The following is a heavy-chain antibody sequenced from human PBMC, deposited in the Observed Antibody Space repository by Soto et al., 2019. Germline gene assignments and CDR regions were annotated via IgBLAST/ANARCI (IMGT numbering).Heavy chain of an antibody. CDR1: GYTLTELS. J-gene: IGHJ4*02. CDR2: FDPEDGET. V-gene: IGHV1-24*01. D-gene: IGHD6-19*01. Sequence: GASVKVSCKVSGYTLTELSMHWVRQAPGKGLEWMGGFDPEDGETIYAQKFQGRVTMTEDTSTDTAYMELSSLRSEDTAVYYCATPRIAVAGMDFDYWGQGTLVTVSS. CDR3: ATPRIAVAGMDFDY.